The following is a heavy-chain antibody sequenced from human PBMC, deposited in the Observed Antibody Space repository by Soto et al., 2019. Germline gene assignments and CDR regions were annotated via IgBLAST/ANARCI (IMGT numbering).Heavy chain of an antibody. CDR2: IYHSGST. CDR1: GGSISSSNW. D-gene: IGHD1-7*01. J-gene: IGHJ6*02. CDR3: ASLPANWNYGRVYGMDV. Sequence: SETLSLTCAVSGGSISSSNWWSWVRQPPGKGLEWIGEIYHSGSTNYNPSLKSRVTISVDKSKNQFSLKLSSVTAADTAVYYCASLPANWNYGRVYGMDVWGQGTTVTSP. V-gene: IGHV4-4*02.